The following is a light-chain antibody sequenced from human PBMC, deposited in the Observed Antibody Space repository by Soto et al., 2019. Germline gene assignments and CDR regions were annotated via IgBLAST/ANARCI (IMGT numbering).Light chain of an antibody. CDR3: QQYNNLPPWT. J-gene: IGKJ1*01. V-gene: IGKV3-15*01. CDR1: QSVTTN. CDR2: GAT. Sequence: DIVMTQSPATLSASPGERATLSCRASQSVTTNLAWYQQKPGQAPRLLVYGATARASGIPVRFSGSGSGTEFTLTISSLQSEDFALYYCQQYNNLPPWTFGQGTRVDIE.